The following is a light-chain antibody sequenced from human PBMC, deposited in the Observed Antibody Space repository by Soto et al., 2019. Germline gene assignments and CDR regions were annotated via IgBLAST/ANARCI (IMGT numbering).Light chain of an antibody. V-gene: IGKV4-1*01. Sequence: DIVMTQSPDSLAVSLGERATINCKSSQSLLFSSNNKNYLAWYQQKGGQPPKLLIYWASTRESGVPDRFSGSGSGTDFTLTITRLKAEDVAVYYCQQYYSPPLRFGGGPKVEIK. CDR3: QQYYSPPLR. J-gene: IGKJ4*02. CDR2: WAS. CDR1: QSLLFSSNNKNY.